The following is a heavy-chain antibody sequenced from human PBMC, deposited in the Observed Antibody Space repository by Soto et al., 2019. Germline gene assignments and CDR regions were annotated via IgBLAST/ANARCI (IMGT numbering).Heavy chain of an antibody. J-gene: IGHJ6*02. CDR1: GYSFSSSNW. CDR3: ARSGQAIQRRAGYYYGMDV. CDR2: IYYSGST. D-gene: IGHD6-19*01. Sequence: SETLSLTCAVSGYSFSSSNWWCWIRQPPAKGLEGIGYIYYSGSTYYNPSLKSRVTMSVDTSNNQFSLKLSSVTAVDTAVYYCARSGQAIQRRAGYYYGMDVWGQGTTVTVSS. V-gene: IGHV4-28*01.